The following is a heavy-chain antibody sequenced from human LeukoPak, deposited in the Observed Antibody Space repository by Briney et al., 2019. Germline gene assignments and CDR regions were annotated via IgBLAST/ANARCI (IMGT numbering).Heavy chain of an antibody. J-gene: IGHJ4*02. Sequence: GRSLRLSCVASGFTFSSYAMHWVRQAPGKGLEWVAVISYDGANEYSADSVKGRFTIARDNSKNTLYLQMNGLRAEDTAVYYCARDYCSSSSCNGVFDYWGQGTLVTVSS. V-gene: IGHV3-30*04. D-gene: IGHD2-2*01. CDR3: ARDYCSSSSCNGVFDY. CDR1: GFTFSSYA. CDR2: ISYDGANE.